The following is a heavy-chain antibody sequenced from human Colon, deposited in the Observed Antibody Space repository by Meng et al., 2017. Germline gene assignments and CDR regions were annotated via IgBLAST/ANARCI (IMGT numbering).Heavy chain of an antibody. CDR2: ISPDGSAT. D-gene: IGHD3-3*01. CDR1: GFTFSTYW. V-gene: IGHV3-74*01. CDR3: ASFQYTMEDY. J-gene: IGHJ4*01. Sequence: GESLKISCEGSGFTFSTYWMHWVRQAPGKGLVWVSLISPDGSATSYADSVKGRFTISRDNVKNTVYLQMNSLTAEDTAVYFCASFQYTMEDYWGQGTLVTGAS.